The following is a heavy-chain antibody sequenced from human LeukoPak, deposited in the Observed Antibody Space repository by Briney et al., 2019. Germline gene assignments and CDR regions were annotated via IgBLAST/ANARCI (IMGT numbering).Heavy chain of an antibody. CDR2: INHSGST. CDR3: ARGSQPDYGGNSGFDY. CDR1: GGSFSGYY. V-gene: IGHV4-34*01. Sequence: SSETLSLTCAVYGGSFSGYYWSWIRQPPGKGLEWIGEINHSGSTNYNPSLKSRVTISVDTSKNQFSLKLSSVTAADTAVYYCARGSQPDYGGNSGFDYWGQGTLVTVSS. J-gene: IGHJ4*02. D-gene: IGHD4-17*01.